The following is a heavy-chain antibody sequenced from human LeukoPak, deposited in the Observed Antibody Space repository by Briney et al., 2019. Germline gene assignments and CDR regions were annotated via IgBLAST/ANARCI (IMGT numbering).Heavy chain of an antibody. D-gene: IGHD6-19*01. CDR3: ARASSGWYGLFDN. CDR2: IHDSGIT. J-gene: IGHJ4*02. V-gene: IGHV4-59*01. Sequence: PSETLSLTCSVSGGSIINYYWSWIRQPPGKALEWIGYIHDSGITNYNPSLKRRVTISVDTSRNQFSLRLRSVTAADTAVYYCARASSGWYGLFDNWGQGTLVTVSP. CDR1: GGSIINYY.